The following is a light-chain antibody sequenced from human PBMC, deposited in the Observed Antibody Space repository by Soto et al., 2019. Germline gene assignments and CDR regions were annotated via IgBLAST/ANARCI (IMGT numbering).Light chain of an antibody. Sequence: EIVMTQSPATLSVSPGERATLSCRPSQSVSSNLAWYQQKPGQAPRLLIYGASTRATGIPARFSGSGSGTEFTLTISSLQSEDFAVYYCQQYNNWPPTVGQGTKLEIK. J-gene: IGKJ2*01. CDR2: GAS. CDR1: QSVSSN. V-gene: IGKV3-15*01. CDR3: QQYNNWPPT.